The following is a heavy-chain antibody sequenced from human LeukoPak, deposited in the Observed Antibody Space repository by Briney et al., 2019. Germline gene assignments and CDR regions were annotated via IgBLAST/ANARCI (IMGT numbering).Heavy chain of an antibody. Sequence: SETLSLTCAVYGGSFSGYYWSWIRQPPGKGLEWIGEINRSGSTNYNPSLKSRVTISVDTSKNQFSLKLSSVTAADTAVYYCARVARYYDFWSGYYEARHYFDYWGQGTLVTVSS. V-gene: IGHV4-34*01. J-gene: IGHJ4*02. CDR1: GGSFSGYY. CDR2: INRSGST. CDR3: ARVARYYDFWSGYYEARHYFDY. D-gene: IGHD3-3*01.